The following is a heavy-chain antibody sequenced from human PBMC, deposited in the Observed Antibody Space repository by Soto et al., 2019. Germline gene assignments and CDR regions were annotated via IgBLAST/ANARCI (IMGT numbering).Heavy chain of an antibody. V-gene: IGHV3-11*01. Sequence: GSLRLSCPASGFTFSDYYMTWIRQAPGSGLVWVSYISSSSGTISYANSVQGRFTISRDNAQNSLYLQMTSLRAEDTAVYYCARGTYRSKTDFDYWGQGTLVTGSS. CDR3: ARGTYRSKTDFDY. D-gene: IGHD6-13*01. CDR1: GFTFSDYY. CDR2: ISSSSGTI. J-gene: IGHJ4*02.